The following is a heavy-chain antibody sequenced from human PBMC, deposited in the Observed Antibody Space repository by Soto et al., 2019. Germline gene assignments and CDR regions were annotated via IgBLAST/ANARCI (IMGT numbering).Heavy chain of an antibody. V-gene: IGHV4-31*03. CDR1: GASISSGNYY. CDR3: ARGREEAGGPFDY. D-gene: IGHD3-10*01. J-gene: IGHJ4*02. CDR2: IYYTGST. Sequence: QVQLQESGPGLVKPSQTLSLTCSVSGASISSGNYYWSWIRQHPGKGLEWIGYIYYTGSTYYNPSLRSRITIAEDMSKYHFSLRLRSVTAADTAVYYCARGREEAGGPFDYWGQGTLVTVSS.